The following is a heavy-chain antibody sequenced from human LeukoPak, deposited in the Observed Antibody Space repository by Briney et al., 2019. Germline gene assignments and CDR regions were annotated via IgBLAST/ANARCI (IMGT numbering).Heavy chain of an antibody. Sequence: SVKVSCKASGGTFSSYAISWVRQAPGQGLEWMGRIIPILGIANYAQKFQGRVTITADKSTSTAYMELSSLRSEDTAVYYCARDHRYSNPTFDYWGQRTLVTVSS. CDR3: ARDHRYSNPTFDY. V-gene: IGHV1-69*04. D-gene: IGHD6-13*01. J-gene: IGHJ4*02. CDR1: GGTFSSYA. CDR2: IIPILGIA.